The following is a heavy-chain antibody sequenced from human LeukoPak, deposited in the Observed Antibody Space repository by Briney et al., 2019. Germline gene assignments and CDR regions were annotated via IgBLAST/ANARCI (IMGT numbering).Heavy chain of an antibody. CDR2: IYHSGST. CDR3: ARDPGYYDTSGYPAYFDY. J-gene: IGHJ4*02. CDR1: GYSISSGYY. Sequence: SETLSLTCTVSGYSISSGYYWGWIRQPPGKGLEWIGSIYHSGSTYYNPSLKSRVTISVDTSENQFSLKLSSVTAADTAVYYCARDPGYYDTSGYPAYFDYWGQGTLVTVSS. V-gene: IGHV4-38-2*02. D-gene: IGHD3-22*01.